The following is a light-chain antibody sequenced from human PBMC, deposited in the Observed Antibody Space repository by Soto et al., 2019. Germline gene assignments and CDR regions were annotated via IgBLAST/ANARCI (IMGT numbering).Light chain of an antibody. CDR2: DTS. CDR3: QHYSTSMWT. Sequence: EIVLTQSPGTLSLSPGGRATLSCRASQSVSSSSLSWYQQKPGQAPRLLIYDTSSRATDIPDRFSGSGSGTDFTLTISRLEPDDFTVYYCQHYSTSMWTFGQGTKVDSK. J-gene: IGKJ1*01. V-gene: IGKV3-20*01. CDR1: QSVSSSS.